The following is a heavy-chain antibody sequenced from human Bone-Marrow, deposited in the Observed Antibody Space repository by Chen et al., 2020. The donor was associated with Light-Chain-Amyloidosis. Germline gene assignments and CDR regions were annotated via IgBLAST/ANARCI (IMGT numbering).Heavy chain of an antibody. CDR2: INPDPHAT. CDR1: GFSFSSYW. Sequence: EVQLVESGGGLGQPGGCLRLSCAASGFSFSSYWMHWVRQAPGEGLVWVSLINPDPHATTYWDSFKGRVAISKGNAKHTRYLQKNNLRAGETATAYCARVLFGSGSAWPLDFWGEVTLVTVSS. D-gene: IGHD3-10*01. CDR3: ARVLFGSGSAWPLDF. V-gene: IGHV3-74*03. J-gene: IGHJ4*02.